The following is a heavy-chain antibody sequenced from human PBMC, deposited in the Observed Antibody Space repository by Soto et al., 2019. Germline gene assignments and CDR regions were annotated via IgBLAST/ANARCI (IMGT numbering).Heavy chain of an antibody. D-gene: IGHD6-13*01. Sequence: PSETLSLTCTVSGGSISSYYWSWIRQPPGKGLEWIGYIYYSGSTNYNPSLKSRVTISVDTSKNQFSLKLSSVTAADTAVYYCARHYLAAALTQPAYYYYGMAVCGQGTTVT. CDR1: GGSISSYY. CDR2: IYYSGST. CDR3: ARHYLAAALTQPAYYYYGMAV. J-gene: IGHJ6*02. V-gene: IGHV4-59*01.